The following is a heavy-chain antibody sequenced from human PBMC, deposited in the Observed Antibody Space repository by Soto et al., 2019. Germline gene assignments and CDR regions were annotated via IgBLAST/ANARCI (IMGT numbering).Heavy chain of an antibody. CDR1: GFTFGNYG. D-gene: IGHD2-21*02. CDR2: VWYNGNTK. CDR3: ARGCGGDCYSAPPSDY. Sequence: GGSLRLSCAASGFTFGNYGMHWVRQAPGSGLEWVAVVWYNGNTKHYADSVKGRFTISRDNSKNTLYLQMDDLRADDTAVYYCARGCGGDCYSAPPSDYWGQGTLVTVSS. J-gene: IGHJ4*02. V-gene: IGHV3-33*01.